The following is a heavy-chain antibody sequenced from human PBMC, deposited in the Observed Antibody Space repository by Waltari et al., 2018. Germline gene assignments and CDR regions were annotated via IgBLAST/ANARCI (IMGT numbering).Heavy chain of an antibody. CDR3: AKDSWMVNSGSYYDGYFQH. CDR2: ISWDGGST. Sequence: GKGLEWVSLISWDGGSTYYADSVKGRFTISRDNSKNSLYLQMNSLRTEDTALYYCAKDSWMVNSGSYYDGYFQHWGQGTLVTVSS. V-gene: IGHV3-43*01. J-gene: IGHJ1*01. D-gene: IGHD1-26*01.